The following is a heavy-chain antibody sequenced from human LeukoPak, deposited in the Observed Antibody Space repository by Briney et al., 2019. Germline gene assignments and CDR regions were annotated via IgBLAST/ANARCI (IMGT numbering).Heavy chain of an antibody. V-gene: IGHV1-18*01. D-gene: IGHD3-3*01. CDR1: GYTFTNYG. J-gene: IGHJ5*02. CDR3: ARITYDFWSGYYMPDDP. Sequence: ASVKVSCKASGYTFTNYGISWVRQAPGQGLEWMGWISIYNGNTDYAQKLRGRVTMTTDKSTSTAYMELRSLRSDDTAVYYCARITYDFWSGYYMPDDPWGQGTLVTVSS. CDR2: ISIYNGNT.